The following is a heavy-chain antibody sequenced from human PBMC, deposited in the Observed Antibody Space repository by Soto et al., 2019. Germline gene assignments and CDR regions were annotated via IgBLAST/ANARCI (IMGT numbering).Heavy chain of an antibody. D-gene: IGHD3-22*01. CDR1: GGSISSYY. V-gene: IGHV4-4*07. CDR2: IYTRGST. CDR3: ARSYRYDSSGYDYYYYYYGMDV. J-gene: IGHJ6*02. Sequence: SETLSLTCTVSGGSISSYYWSWIRQPAGKGLEWIGRIYTRGSTNYNPSLKSRVTMSVDTSKNQFSLKLSSVTAADTAVYYCARSYRYDSSGYDYYYYYYGMDVWGQGTTVTVSS.